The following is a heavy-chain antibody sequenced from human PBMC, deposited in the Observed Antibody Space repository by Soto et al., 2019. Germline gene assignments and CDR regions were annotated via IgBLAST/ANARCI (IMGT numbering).Heavy chain of an antibody. CDR3: TRGLLTDFFDY. J-gene: IGHJ4*02. CDR1: GFTFDTYA. CDR2: ISYDGSNQ. V-gene: IGHV3-30-3*01. Sequence: GGSLRLSCAASGFTFDTYAMHWVRQAPGKGLEWVAVISYDGSNQFYAGSVKGRFTVSRDNSKSTLYLQVNSLRNDDTAVYYCTRGLLTDFFDYWGQGALVTVSS.